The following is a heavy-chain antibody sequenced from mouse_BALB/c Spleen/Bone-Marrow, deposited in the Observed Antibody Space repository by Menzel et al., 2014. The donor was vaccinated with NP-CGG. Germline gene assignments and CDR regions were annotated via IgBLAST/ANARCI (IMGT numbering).Heavy chain of an antibody. CDR1: GYTFTTYW. V-gene: IGHV1S22*01. CDR3: TRWNGHYEGFAY. Sequence: LQQSGSELVRPGASVKLSCKASGYTFTTYWIHWVKQRHGHGLEWIGNIYPGSGNTNYGEKFKTKGTLTVDTSSSTAYMHLSSLTSEDSAVYYCTRWNGHYEGFAYWGQGTLVTVSA. D-gene: IGHD2-1*01. J-gene: IGHJ3*01. CDR2: IYPGSGNT.